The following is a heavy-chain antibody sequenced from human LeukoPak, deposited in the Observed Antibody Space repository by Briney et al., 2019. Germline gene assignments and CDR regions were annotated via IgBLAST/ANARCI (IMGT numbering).Heavy chain of an antibody. Sequence: PSQTLSLTCAVSGGSISSGGYSWSRIRQPPGKGLEWIGYIYHSGSTYYNPSLKSRVTISVDRSKNQFSLKLSSVTAADTAVYYCARAWAMVRGVIYFDYWGQGTLVTVSS. V-gene: IGHV4-30-2*01. CDR2: IYHSGST. D-gene: IGHD3-10*01. J-gene: IGHJ4*02. CDR1: GGSISSGGYS. CDR3: ARAWAMVRGVIYFDY.